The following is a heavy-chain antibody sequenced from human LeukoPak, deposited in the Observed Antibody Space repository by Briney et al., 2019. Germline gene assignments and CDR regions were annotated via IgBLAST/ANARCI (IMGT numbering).Heavy chain of an antibody. Sequence: PGGSLRLSCAASGFTFNSYEMNWVRQAPGKGLEWVAIIWYDGSNKYYADSVKGRFTISRDNSKNTLYLQMNSLRAEDTAVYYCARGNNYDSSGFDYWGQGTLVTVSS. J-gene: IGHJ4*02. CDR3: ARGNNYDSSGFDY. CDR1: GFTFNSYE. D-gene: IGHD3-22*01. V-gene: IGHV3-33*08. CDR2: IWYDGSNK.